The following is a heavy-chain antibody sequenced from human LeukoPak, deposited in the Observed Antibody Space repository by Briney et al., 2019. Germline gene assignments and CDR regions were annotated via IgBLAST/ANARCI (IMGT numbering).Heavy chain of an antibody. Sequence: PGRSLRLSCAASGFTFNNYGLHWVRQAPGKGLEWVTLISHDGNNEYYADSVKGRFATSRDDSKNTLYLQMNSLRAEDTAVYYCARDASYGSGTYYYYYGMDVWGQGTTVTVSS. V-gene: IGHV3-30*03. CDR3: ARDASYGSGTYYYYYGMDV. D-gene: IGHD3-10*01. CDR1: GFTFNNYG. J-gene: IGHJ6*02. CDR2: ISHDGNNE.